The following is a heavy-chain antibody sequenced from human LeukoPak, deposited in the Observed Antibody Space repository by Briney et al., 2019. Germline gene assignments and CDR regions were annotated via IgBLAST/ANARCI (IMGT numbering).Heavy chain of an antibody. V-gene: IGHV3-23*01. CDR3: AAPESSGYLEHDAFDI. CDR2: ISGSGAST. J-gene: IGHJ3*02. Sequence: PGGSLRLSCAASGFTFSSYAMSWVRQAPGKGLEWVSAISGSGASTYYADSVKGRFTISRDNSKNTLYVQMNSLRVEDTAVYYCAAPESSGYLEHDAFDIWGQGTMVTVSS. CDR1: GFTFSSYA. D-gene: IGHD3-22*01.